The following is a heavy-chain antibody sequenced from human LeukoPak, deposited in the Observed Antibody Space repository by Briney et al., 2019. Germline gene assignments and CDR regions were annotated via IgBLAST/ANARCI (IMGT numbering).Heavy chain of an antibody. CDR2: IYYSGST. CDR1: GGSISSSSYH. J-gene: IGHJ4*02. D-gene: IGHD2-2*01. V-gene: IGHV4-39*01. Sequence: SETLSLTCTVSGGSISSSSYHWGWIRQPPGKGLEWIGSIYYSGSTYYNPSLKSRVAISVDTSKSQFSLKLSSVTAADTAVYYCARGLPAVILYYFDYWGQGTLVTVSS. CDR3: ARGLPAVILYYFDY.